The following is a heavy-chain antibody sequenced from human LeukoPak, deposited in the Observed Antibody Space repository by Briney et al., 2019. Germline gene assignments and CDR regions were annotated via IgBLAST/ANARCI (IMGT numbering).Heavy chain of an antibody. CDR2: INPNSGGT. D-gene: IGHD5-18*01. Sequence: ASVKVSCKVSGYTFTGYYMHWVRQAPGQGLEWMGWINPNSGGTNYAQKFQGRVTMTRDTSISTAYMELSRLRSDDTAVYYCARGYVWGDTAMGIIDYWGQGTLVTVSS. J-gene: IGHJ4*02. CDR1: GYTFTGYY. CDR3: ARGYVWGDTAMGIIDY. V-gene: IGHV1-2*02.